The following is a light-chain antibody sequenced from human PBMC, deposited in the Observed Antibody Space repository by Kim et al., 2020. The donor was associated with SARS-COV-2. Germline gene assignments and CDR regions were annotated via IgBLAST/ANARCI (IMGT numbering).Light chain of an antibody. V-gene: IGKV1-16*02. CDR2: ATS. CDR3: QQYYSYPIT. J-gene: IGKJ5*01. CDR1: QGIRKN. Sequence: ESVERTVNMTGRTSQGIRKNLAWFRQKPGKAPESLIYATSTLESGVPSKFSGHGSGTDFTLTISGLQPEDSATYFCQQYYSYPITFGQGTRLEIK.